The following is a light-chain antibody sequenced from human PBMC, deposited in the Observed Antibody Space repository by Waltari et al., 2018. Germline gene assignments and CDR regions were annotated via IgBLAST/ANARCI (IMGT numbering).Light chain of an antibody. CDR2: EVT. Sequence: QSALTQPPSASGSPGQSVTLSCTGTSSDVGGLNHVPWYQQQHGKVPKLMIYEVTKRPLGVPERCSVTKSGNTASLTVAWLQAEDEANYYCGSYASSNNLLFGGVTKRTVL. CDR1: SSDVGGLNH. V-gene: IGLV2-8*01. J-gene: IGLJ2*01. CDR3: GSYASSNNLL.